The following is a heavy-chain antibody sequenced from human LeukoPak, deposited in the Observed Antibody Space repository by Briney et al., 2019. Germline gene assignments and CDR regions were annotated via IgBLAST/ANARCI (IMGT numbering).Heavy chain of an antibody. CDR2: INPNSGGT. V-gene: IGHV1-2*02. CDR1: GYTFTGYY. CDR3: ARADGMVLDYYYYYMDV. J-gene: IGHJ6*03. Sequence: GASVKVSCKASGYTFTGYYMHWVRQAPGQGLEWMGWINPNSGGTNYAQKFQGRVTMTRDTSISTAYMELSRLRSDDTAVYYCARADGMVLDYYYYYMDVWGKGTTVTVSS. D-gene: IGHD2-8*01.